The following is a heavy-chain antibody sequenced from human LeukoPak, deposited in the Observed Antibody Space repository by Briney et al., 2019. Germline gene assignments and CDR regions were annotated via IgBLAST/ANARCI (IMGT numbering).Heavy chain of an antibody. J-gene: IGHJ6*02. CDR1: GGTFSSYA. D-gene: IGHD6-13*01. CDR3: ARVSSIAAAGKLLFYYYYYGMDV. V-gene: IGHV1-69*13. CDR2: IIPIFGTA. Sequence: SVKVSCKASGGTFSSYAISWVRQAPGQGLEWMGGIIPIFGTANYAQKFQGRVTITADESTSTAYMELSSLRSEDTAVYYCARVSSIAAAGKLLFYYYYYGMDVWGQGTTVTVSS.